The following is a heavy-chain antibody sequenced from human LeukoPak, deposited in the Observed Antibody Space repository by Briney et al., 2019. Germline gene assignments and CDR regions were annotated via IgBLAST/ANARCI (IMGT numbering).Heavy chain of an antibody. CDR1: GFTFSSFW. CDR3: ARARHYARDY. J-gene: IGHJ4*02. D-gene: IGHD4-17*01. Sequence: PGGSLRLSCAASGFTFSSFWMTWVRQAPGKGLEWVANIKEDGSEKYYEDSVKGRFTISRDNAKNSLYLQMNSLRAEDTAVYYCARARHYARDYWGQGALVTVSS. V-gene: IGHV3-7*01. CDR2: IKEDGSEK.